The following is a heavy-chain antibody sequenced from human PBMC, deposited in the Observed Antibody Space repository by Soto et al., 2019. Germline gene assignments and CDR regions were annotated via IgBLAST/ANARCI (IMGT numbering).Heavy chain of an antibody. D-gene: IGHD3-22*01. J-gene: IGHJ4*02. CDR1: GYSFAGYW. CDR3: ARQIYDSDTGPNFQYYFDS. Sequence: GESLKISCKGSGYSFAGYWITWVRLKPGKGLEWMGRIDPSDSQTYYSPSFRGHVTISVTKSITTVFLQWSSLRASDTAMYYCARQIYDSDTGPNFQYYFDSWGQGTPVTVSS. CDR2: IDPSDSQT. V-gene: IGHV5-10-1*01.